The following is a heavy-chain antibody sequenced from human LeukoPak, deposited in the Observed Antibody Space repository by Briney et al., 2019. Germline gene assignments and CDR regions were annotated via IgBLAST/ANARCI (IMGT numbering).Heavy chain of an antibody. J-gene: IGHJ4*02. D-gene: IGHD2-2*01. Sequence: PSETLSLTCTVSGGSISSSSYYWGWIRQPPGKGLEWIGSIYYSGSTYYNPSLKSRVTISVDTSKNQFSLKLSSVTAADTAVYYCARGSGGGDIVVVPAAVPPQDIYYFDYWGQGTLVTVSS. CDR3: ARGSGGGDIVVVPAAVPPQDIYYFDY. CDR2: IYYSGST. CDR1: GGSISSSSYY. V-gene: IGHV4-39*07.